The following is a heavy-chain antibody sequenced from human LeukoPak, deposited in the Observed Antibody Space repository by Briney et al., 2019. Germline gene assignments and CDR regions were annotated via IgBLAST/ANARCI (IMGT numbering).Heavy chain of an antibody. Sequence: GGSLRLSCAASGFTFSSYAMHWVRQAPGKGLEWVAVISYDGSNQYYADSVKGRFTISRDDSRNTLYLQMNSLRTEDTAVYYCARAVIVGAISFDPWGQGTLVTVSS. CDR1: GFTFSSYA. J-gene: IGHJ5*02. CDR2: ISYDGSNQ. V-gene: IGHV3-30-3*01. CDR3: ARAVIVGAISFDP. D-gene: IGHD1-26*01.